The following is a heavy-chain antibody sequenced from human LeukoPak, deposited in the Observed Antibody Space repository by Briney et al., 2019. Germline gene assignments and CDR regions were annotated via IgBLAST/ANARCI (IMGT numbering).Heavy chain of an antibody. D-gene: IGHD2-2*01. V-gene: IGHV1-8*01. CDR1: GYTFTNYD. Sequence: GASVKVSCKTSGYTFTNYDINWVRQATGQGLEWMGWMNPNSGNTGYAQKFQGRVTMTRNTSISTAYMELSSLRSEDTAVYYCASPHFSIPASHPPEWFDPGARETLVTFSS. CDR2: MNPNSGNT. CDR3: ASPHFSIPASHPPEWFDP. J-gene: IGHJ5*02.